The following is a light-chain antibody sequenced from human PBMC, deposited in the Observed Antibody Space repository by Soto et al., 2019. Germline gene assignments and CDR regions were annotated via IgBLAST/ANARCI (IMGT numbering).Light chain of an antibody. J-gene: IGLJ2*01. CDR1: NSNIGNNY. CDR2: DNN. Sequence: QSVLTQPPSVSAAPGQKVTISCSGSNSNIGNNYVSWYQQLPGTAPKLLIYDNNKRPSGIPDRFSGSKSGTSATLGITGLQTGDEAEYYCGTWDNSLSAGVFGGGTKVTVL. V-gene: IGLV1-51*01. CDR3: GTWDNSLSAGV.